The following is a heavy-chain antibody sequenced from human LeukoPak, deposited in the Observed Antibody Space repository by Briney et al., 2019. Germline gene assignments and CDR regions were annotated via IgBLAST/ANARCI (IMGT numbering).Heavy chain of an antibody. CDR1: GFTFSSYW. CDR3: VRDWDHFDFDS. J-gene: IGHJ5*01. CDR2: IKGDGSHT. V-gene: IGHV3-74*01. D-gene: IGHD3-9*01. Sequence: GGSLRLSCAASGFTFSSYWMHWVRQAPGKGLVWVSRIKGDGSHTIYADSVKGRFTISRDNAKNPLYLQMRSLRAEDTAVYYCVRDWDHFDFDSWGQGTLVTVSS.